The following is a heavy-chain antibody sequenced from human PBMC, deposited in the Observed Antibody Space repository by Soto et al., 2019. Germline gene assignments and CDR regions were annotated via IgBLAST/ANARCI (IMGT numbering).Heavy chain of an antibody. J-gene: IGHJ4*02. CDR3: VKSPSIAGATRHPFDY. D-gene: IGHD1-26*01. CDR1: GFTFSSYA. CDR2: ISSNGGST. V-gene: IGHV3-64D*08. Sequence: GGSLRLSCSASGFTFSSYAMHWVRQAPGKGLEYVSAISSNGGSTYYADSVKGRFTISRDNSKNTLYLQMSSLRAEDTAVYYCVKSPSIAGATRHPFDYWGQGTLVTVSS.